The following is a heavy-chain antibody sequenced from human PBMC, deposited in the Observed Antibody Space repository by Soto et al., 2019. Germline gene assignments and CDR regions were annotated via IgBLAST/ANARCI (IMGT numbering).Heavy chain of an antibody. CDR1: GFTFSSYV. CDR2: ISGSGGST. V-gene: IGHV3-23*01. Sequence: PVGSLRLSCAASGFTFSSYVMNWVRQAPGKGLEWVSGISGSGGSTYYADSVKGRFTISRDNSKNTLYLQMNSLRAEDTAVYYCAKGGYYYDSSGYRYWGQGTLVRVSS. CDR3: AKGGYYYDSSGYRY. J-gene: IGHJ4*02. D-gene: IGHD3-22*01.